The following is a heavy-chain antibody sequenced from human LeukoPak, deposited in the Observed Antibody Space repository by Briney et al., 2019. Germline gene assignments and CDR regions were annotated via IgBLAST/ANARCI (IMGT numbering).Heavy chain of an antibody. CDR2: LSSSGGST. CDR3: AKDTVVGASTYDY. J-gene: IGHJ4*02. CDR1: GFTFSSYA. D-gene: IGHD1-26*01. V-gene: IGHV3-23*01. Sequence: PGGSLRLSCAASGFTFSSYAMTWVRQAPGKGLEWVSGLSSSGGSTKYADSVKGRFTISRDNSKNTLYLQMNSLRAEDMAVYYCAKDTVVGASTYDYWGQGTLVTVSS.